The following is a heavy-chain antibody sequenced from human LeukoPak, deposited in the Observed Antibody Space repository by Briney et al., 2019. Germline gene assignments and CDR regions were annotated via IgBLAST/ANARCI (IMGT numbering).Heavy chain of an antibody. Sequence: ASVKVSCKASGYTFTDYYMHWVRQAPGQGLEWMGWINPNSGGTNYAQKFQGRVTMTRDTSISTAYMELSRLRSDDTAVYYCARRGIYYYDSSGYYCDAFDIWGQGTMVTVSS. V-gene: IGHV1-2*02. D-gene: IGHD3-22*01. J-gene: IGHJ3*02. CDR3: ARRGIYYYDSSGYYCDAFDI. CDR1: GYTFTDYY. CDR2: INPNSGGT.